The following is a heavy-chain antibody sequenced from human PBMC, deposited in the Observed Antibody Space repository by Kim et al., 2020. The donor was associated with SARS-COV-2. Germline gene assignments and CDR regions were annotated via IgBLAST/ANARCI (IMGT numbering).Heavy chain of an antibody. J-gene: IGHJ5*02. Sequence: SVKVSCKASGGTFSSYAISWVRQAPGQGLEWMGGIIPIFGTANYAQKFQGRVTITADESTSTAYMELSSLRSEDTAVYYCAISGYDPIAVADYNWFDPWGQGTLVTVSS. CDR3: AISGYDPIAVADYNWFDP. D-gene: IGHD5-12*01. CDR1: GGTFSSYA. CDR2: IIPIFGTA. V-gene: IGHV1-69*13.